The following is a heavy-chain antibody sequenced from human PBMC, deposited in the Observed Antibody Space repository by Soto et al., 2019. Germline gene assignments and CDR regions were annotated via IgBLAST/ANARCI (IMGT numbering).Heavy chain of an antibody. CDR1: GGSISSSSYY. CDR3: ARAMRYCSSTSCYYYGMDV. V-gene: IGHV4-39*07. Sequence: SETLSLTCTVSGGSISSSSYYWGWIRQPPGKGLEWIGSIYYSGSTYYNPSLKSRVTISVDTSKNQFSLKLSSVTAADTAVYYCARAMRYCSSTSCYYYGMDVWGQGTTVTVSS. CDR2: IYYSGST. J-gene: IGHJ6*02. D-gene: IGHD2-2*01.